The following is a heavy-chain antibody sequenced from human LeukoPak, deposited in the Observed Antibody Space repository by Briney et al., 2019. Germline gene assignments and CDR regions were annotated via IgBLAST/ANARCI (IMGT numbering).Heavy chain of an antibody. CDR2: IYHSGST. CDR1: GYSISSGYY. D-gene: IGHD3-22*01. Sequence: PSETLSLTRTVSGYSISSGYYWGWIRQPPGKGLEWIGSIYHSGSTYYNPSLKSRVTISVDTSKNQFSLKLSSVTAADTAVYYCASGDYYDNYWGQGTLVTVSS. CDR3: ASGDYYDNY. V-gene: IGHV4-38-2*02. J-gene: IGHJ4*02.